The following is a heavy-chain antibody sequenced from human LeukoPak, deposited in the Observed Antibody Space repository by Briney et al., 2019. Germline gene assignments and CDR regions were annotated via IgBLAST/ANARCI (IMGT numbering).Heavy chain of an antibody. CDR2: ISGSGDST. CDR1: GFTFSSYA. J-gene: IGHJ4*02. D-gene: IGHD3-3*01. Sequence: GGSLRLSCAASGFTFSSYAMTWVRQAPGKGLEWVSAISGSGDSTNYADSVKGRFTIARDNSKNTLYLQMNSLRAEDTAVYYCASARYYDFWSGRGSEYYFDYWGQGTLVTVSS. V-gene: IGHV3-23*01. CDR3: ASARYYDFWSGRGSEYYFDY.